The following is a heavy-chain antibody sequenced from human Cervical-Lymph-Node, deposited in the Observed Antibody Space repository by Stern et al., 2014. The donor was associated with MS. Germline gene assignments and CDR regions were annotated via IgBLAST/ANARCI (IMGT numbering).Heavy chain of an antibody. J-gene: IGHJ4*02. D-gene: IGHD3-3*01. CDR1: GGSISSGGYY. CDR3: ARVCYDFWSGYYPLDY. CDR2: IYYSGST. V-gene: IGHV4-31*03. Sequence: VQLVESGPGLVKPSQTLSLTCTVSGGSISSGGYYWSWIRQHPGQGLEWIGYIYYSGSTYYNPSLKSRVTISVDTSKNQFSLKLSSVTAADTAVYYCARVCYDFWSGYYPLDYWGQGTLVTVSS.